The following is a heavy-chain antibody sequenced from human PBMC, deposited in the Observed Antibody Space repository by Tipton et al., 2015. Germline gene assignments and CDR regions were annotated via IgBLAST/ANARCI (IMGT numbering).Heavy chain of an antibody. D-gene: IGHD3-9*01. V-gene: IGHV4-34*01. J-gene: IGHJ4*02. CDR2: INHSGNT. Sequence: GLVKPSETLSLTCAVFGGSFSDYYWNWIRQPPGKGLEWIGEINHSGNTKYNPSFKSRVNISVDASKNHFPLKMKSVTAADTAVYYCARGRRIIRYFDEWGQGSLVTVSS. CDR1: GGSFSDYY. CDR3: ARGRRIIRYFDE.